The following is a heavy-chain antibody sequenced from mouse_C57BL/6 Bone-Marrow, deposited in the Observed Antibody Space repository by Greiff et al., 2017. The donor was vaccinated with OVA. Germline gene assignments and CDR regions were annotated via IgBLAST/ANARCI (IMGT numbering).Heavy chain of an antibody. CDR2: IYPGSGST. Sequence: QVQLQQPGAELVKPGASVKMSCKASGYTFTSYWITWVKQRPGQGLEWIGDIYPGSGSTNYNEKFKSKATLTVDTSSSTAYMQLSSLTSEVSAVYYCARQLRLRRDFDYWGQGTTLTVSS. D-gene: IGHD3-2*02. J-gene: IGHJ2*01. CDR1: GYTFTSYW. CDR3: ARQLRLRRDFDY. V-gene: IGHV1-55*01.